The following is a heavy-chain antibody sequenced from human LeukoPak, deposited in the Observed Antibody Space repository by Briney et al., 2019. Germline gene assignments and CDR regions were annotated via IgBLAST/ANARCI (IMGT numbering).Heavy chain of an antibody. V-gene: IGHV4-4*07. Sequence: SETLSLTCTVSGGSISSYYWSWIRQPAGKGLEWIGRIYTSGSTNYNPSLKSRVTMSVDTSKNQFSLKLSSVTAADTAVYYCARGLRSERWYYYYYMDVWGKGTTVTVSS. J-gene: IGHJ6*03. CDR1: GGSISSYY. CDR2: IYTSGST. CDR3: ARGLRSERWYYYYYMDV. D-gene: IGHD3-10*02.